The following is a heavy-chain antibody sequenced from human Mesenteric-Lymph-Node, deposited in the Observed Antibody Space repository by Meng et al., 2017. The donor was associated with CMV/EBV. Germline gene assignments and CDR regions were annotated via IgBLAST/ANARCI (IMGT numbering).Heavy chain of an antibody. Sequence: TFSSYAISWVRQAPGQGLGWMGGIIPIFGTANYAQKFQGRVTITTDESTSTAYMELSSLRSEDTAVYYCARSSNYCSSTSCYLVDYWGQGTLVTVSS. CDR1: TFSSYA. D-gene: IGHD2-2*01. V-gene: IGHV1-69*05. CDR3: ARSSNYCSSTSCYLVDY. J-gene: IGHJ4*02. CDR2: IIPIFGTA.